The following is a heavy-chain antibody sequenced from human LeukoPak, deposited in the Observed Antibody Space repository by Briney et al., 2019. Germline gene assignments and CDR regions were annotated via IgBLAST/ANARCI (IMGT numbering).Heavy chain of an antibody. Sequence: GGSLRLSCAASGFTVGSSRRMSWVRQAPGKGLEWVSYISSSGSTIYYADSVKGRFTISRDNAKNSLYLQMNSLRAEDTAVYYCATVVAAKGDDAFDIWGQGTMVTVSS. V-gene: IGHV3-11*01. CDR3: ATVVAAKGDDAFDI. CDR1: GFTVGSSR. D-gene: IGHD2-15*01. CDR2: ISSSGSTI. J-gene: IGHJ3*02.